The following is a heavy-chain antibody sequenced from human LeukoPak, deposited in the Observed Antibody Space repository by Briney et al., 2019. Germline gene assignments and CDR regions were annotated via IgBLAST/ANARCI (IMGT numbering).Heavy chain of an antibody. CDR3: ARDLPSRMAVAGHDAFDI. V-gene: IGHV1-18*01. J-gene: IGHJ3*02. Sequence: ASVTVSFKASGYTFTIYGISWVRRAPGQGRERMGWISAYNGNTNYAQKLQGRVTMTTDTSTSTAYMEMRSLRSDDTAVYYCARDLPSRMAVAGHDAFDIWGQGTMVTVSS. CDR1: GYTFTIYG. D-gene: IGHD6-19*01. CDR2: ISAYNGNT.